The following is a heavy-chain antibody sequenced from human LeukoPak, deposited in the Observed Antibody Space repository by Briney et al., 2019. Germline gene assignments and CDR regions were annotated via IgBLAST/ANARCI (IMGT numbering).Heavy chain of an antibody. D-gene: IGHD2-21*01. CDR3: ARENGGEDY. J-gene: IGHJ4*02. Sequence: ASVKVSCKASGYTFIRYYMHWVRQAPGQGLEWMGMINPSGGDTTYAQKLQGRVTMTRDTSTSTVYMGLSSLRSEDTAVYYCARENGGEDYWGQGTLVTVSS. V-gene: IGHV1-46*01. CDR2: INPSGGDT. CDR1: GYTFIRYY.